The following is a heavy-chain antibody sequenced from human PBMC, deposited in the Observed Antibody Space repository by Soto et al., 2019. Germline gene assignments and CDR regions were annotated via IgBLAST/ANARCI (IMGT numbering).Heavy chain of an antibody. J-gene: IGHJ4*02. CDR2: INHSGST. V-gene: IGHV4-34*01. Sequence: SETLSLTCAVYGGSLSGYYWTWIRQPPGTGLEWIGEINHSGSTNYNPSLKSRVTISVDTSRNQFSLKLTSVTAADTAVYYCARDKITGLFDYWGQGTLVTVSS. CDR1: GGSLSGYY. CDR3: ARDKITGLFDY. D-gene: IGHD2-8*02.